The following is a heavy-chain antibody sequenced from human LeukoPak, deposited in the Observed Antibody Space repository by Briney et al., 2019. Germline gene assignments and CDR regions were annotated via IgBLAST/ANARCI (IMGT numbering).Heavy chain of an antibody. CDR1: GGSFSGYY. CDR3: ARGPPYGDFLDY. J-gene: IGHJ4*02. Sequence: SETLSLTCAVYGGSFSGYYWSWIRQPPGKGLEWIGEINHSGSTNYNPSLKSRVTISVDTSKNQFSLKLSSVTAADTAVYYCARGPPYGDFLDYWGQGTLVTVSS. CDR2: INHSGST. V-gene: IGHV4-34*01. D-gene: IGHD4-17*01.